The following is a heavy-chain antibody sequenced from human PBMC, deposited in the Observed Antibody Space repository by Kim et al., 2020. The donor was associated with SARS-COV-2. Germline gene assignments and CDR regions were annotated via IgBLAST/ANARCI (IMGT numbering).Heavy chain of an antibody. CDR3: ARGRKQWLGEFDP. CDR2: MNPNSGNT. D-gene: IGHD6-19*01. V-gene: IGHV1-8*01. J-gene: IGHJ5*02. CDR1: GYTFTSYD. Sequence: ASVKVSCKASGYTFTSYDINWVRQATGQGLEWMGWMNPNSGNTGYAQKFHGRVTMTRNTSISTAYMELSSLRSEDTAVYYCARGRKQWLGEFDPWGQGTLVTVSS.